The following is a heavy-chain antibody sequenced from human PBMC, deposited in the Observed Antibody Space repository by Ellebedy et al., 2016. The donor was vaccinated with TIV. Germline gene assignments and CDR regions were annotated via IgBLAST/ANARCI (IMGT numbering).Heavy chain of an antibody. CDR1: GFTFSSYA. CDR3: ARRAVAGTGDY. J-gene: IGHJ4*02. CDR2: ISYDGSNK. Sequence: GESLKISCAASGFTFSSYAMHWVRQAPGKGLEWVAVISYDGSNKYYADSVKGRFTISRDNAKNSLYLQMNSLRAEDTAVYYCARRAVAGTGDYWGQGTLVTVSS. V-gene: IGHV3-30-3*01. D-gene: IGHD6-19*01.